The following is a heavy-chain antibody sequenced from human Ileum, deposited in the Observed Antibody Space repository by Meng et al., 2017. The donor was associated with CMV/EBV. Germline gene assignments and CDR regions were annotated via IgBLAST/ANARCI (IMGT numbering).Heavy chain of an antibody. J-gene: IGHJ2*01. CDR3: ARDLFTDYHTFDL. V-gene: IGHV3-11*04. CDR2: ISSSGSTI. D-gene: IGHD4-11*01. CDR1: GFTFSDYY. Sequence: GGSLRLSCAASGFTFSDYYMSWIRQAPGKGLEWVSYISSSGSTIYYADSVKGRFTISRDIAKNSLYLQMNSLRAEDTAVYYCARDLFTDYHTFDLWGRGTLVTVSS.